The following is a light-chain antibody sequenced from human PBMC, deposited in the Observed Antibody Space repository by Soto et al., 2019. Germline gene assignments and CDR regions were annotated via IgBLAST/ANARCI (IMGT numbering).Light chain of an antibody. Sequence: QSALTQPRSVSGSPGQSVAISCTGTSSDVGDHYYVSWYQHRPGKVPKLMIYDFTQRPSGVPDRFSGSKSGNTASLTISGLQAEDEGDYYCCSYAGAFVLFGGGTKLTVL. V-gene: IGLV2-11*01. CDR2: DFT. CDR1: SSDVGDHYY. CDR3: CSYAGAFVL. J-gene: IGLJ2*01.